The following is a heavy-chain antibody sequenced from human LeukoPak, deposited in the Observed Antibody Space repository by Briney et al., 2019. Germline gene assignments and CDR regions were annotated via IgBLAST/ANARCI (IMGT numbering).Heavy chain of an antibody. CDR3: ARGMGGKRITMVRGVNYFDY. V-gene: IGHV4-34*01. D-gene: IGHD3-10*01. J-gene: IGHJ4*02. Sequence: SETLSLTCAVYGGSFSGYYWSWIRQPPGKGLEWIGEINHSGSTNYNPSLKSRVTISVDTSKNQFSLKLSSVTAADTAVYYCARGMGGKRITMVRGVNYFDYWGQGTLVTVSS. CDR2: INHSGST. CDR1: GGSFSGYY.